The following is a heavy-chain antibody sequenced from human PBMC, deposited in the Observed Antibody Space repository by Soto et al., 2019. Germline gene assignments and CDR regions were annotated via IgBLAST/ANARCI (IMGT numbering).Heavy chain of an antibody. CDR2: ISTTGGSI. V-gene: IGHV3-48*03. CDR1: GSTFSRYE. D-gene: IGHD4-17*01. J-gene: IGHJ4*02. CDR3: ARNTGDYEVY. Sequence: PGESLKISCVASGSTFSRYEMNWVRQAPGKGLEWVSYISTTGGSIHYADSVKGRFTISRDNAKNSLYLQMNSLRAEDTAIYYCARNTGDYEVYWGQGTLVTVSS.